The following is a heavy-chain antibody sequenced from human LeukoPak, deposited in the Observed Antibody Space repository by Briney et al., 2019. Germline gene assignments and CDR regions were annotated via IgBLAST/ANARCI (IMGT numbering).Heavy chain of an antibody. Sequence: GGSLRLSCAASGFTFSSYWMSWVRQAPGKGLEWVANIKQDGSEKYYVDSVKGRFTISRDNAKNSLYLQMNSLRAEDTAVYYCARKRGRITIFGVVIQRANAFDIWGQGTMVTVSS. J-gene: IGHJ3*02. V-gene: IGHV3-7*01. CDR2: IKQDGSEK. CDR1: GFTFSSYW. CDR3: ARKRGRITIFGVVIQRANAFDI. D-gene: IGHD3-3*01.